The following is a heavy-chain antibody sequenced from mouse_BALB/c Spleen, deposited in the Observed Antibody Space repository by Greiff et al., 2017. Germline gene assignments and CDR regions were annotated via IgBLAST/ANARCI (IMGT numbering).Heavy chain of an antibody. CDR3: VRRYYAYYFDY. J-gene: IGHJ2*01. CDR2: IWTGGGT. CDR1: GFSLTSYD. Sequence: QVQLKESGPGLVAPSQSLSITCTVSGFSLTSYDISWIRQPPGKGLEWLGVIWTGGGTNYNSAFMSRLSISKDNSKSQVFLKMNSLQTDDTAIYYCVRRYYAYYFDYWGQGTTLTVSS. V-gene: IGHV2-9-2*01. D-gene: IGHD1-1*02.